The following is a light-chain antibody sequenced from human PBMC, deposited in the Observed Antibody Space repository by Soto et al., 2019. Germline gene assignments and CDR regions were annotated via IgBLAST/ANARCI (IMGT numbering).Light chain of an antibody. CDR2: GAS. Sequence: EIVTTQSPATLSVSPGERATLSCRASHSVSIDLAWYQQKPGQAPRLLIYGASTRATGIPDGFSGSGSVTEFTLTISSLQSEDFAVYYCQQYHHWPPITFGQGTRLEIK. V-gene: IGKV3-15*01. CDR1: HSVSID. J-gene: IGKJ5*01. CDR3: QQYHHWPPIT.